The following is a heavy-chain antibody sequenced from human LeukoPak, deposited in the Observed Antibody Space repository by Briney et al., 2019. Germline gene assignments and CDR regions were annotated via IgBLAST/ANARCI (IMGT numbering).Heavy chain of an antibody. J-gene: IGHJ4*02. CDR2: IYYSGST. Sequence: PSETLSLTCNVSGGSISSRSYYWGWIRQPPGKGLEWIGSIYYSGSTYYNPSLKSRVTISVDTSKNQFSLKLSSATAADTAVYYCARATSTVTLGGDYWGQGTLVTVSS. CDR1: GGSISSRSYY. V-gene: IGHV4-39*07. D-gene: IGHD4-17*01. CDR3: ARATSTVTLGGDY.